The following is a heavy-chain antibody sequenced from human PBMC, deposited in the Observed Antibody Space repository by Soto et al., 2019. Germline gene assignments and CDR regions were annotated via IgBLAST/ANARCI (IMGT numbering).Heavy chain of an antibody. CDR2: ISSSSSTI. V-gene: IGHV3-48*04. D-gene: IGHD2-2*01. Sequence: GGSLRLSCAASGFTFSSYSMNWVRQAPGKGLEWVSYISSSSSTIYYADSVKGRFTISRDNAKNSLYLQMNSLRAEDTAVYYCARGFREDFVVVPEPPRNWFDPWGQGTLVTVSS. J-gene: IGHJ5*02. CDR1: GFTFSSYS. CDR3: ARGFREDFVVVPEPPRNWFDP.